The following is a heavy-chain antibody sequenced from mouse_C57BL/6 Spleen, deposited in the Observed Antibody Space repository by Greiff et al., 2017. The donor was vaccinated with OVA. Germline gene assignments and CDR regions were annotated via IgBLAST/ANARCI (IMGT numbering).Heavy chain of an antibody. J-gene: IGHJ4*01. CDR1: GYTFTSYW. D-gene: IGHD1-1*01. CDR3: AREGNYYGSSYVNAMDY. V-gene: IGHV1-64*01. CDR2: IHPNSGST. Sequence: QVQLQQPGAELVKPGASVKLSCTASGYTFTSYWMHWVKQRPGQGLEWIGMIHPNSGSTNYNEKFTSKATLTVDKSSSTAYMQLSSLTSEDAAVYYCAREGNYYGSSYVNAMDYWGQGTSVTVSS.